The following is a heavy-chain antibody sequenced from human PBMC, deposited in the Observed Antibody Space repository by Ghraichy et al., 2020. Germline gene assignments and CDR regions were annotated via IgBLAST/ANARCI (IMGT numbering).Heavy chain of an antibody. CDR3: AKNGHGRFGLDIDY. CDR1: GFTFDDYA. Sequence: GGSLRLSCAASGFTFDDYAMHWVRQAPGKGLEWVSLISGDGGSTYYADSVKGRFTISRDNSKSSLYLQMNSLRTEDTALYYCAKNGHGRFGLDIDYWGQGTLVTVSS. D-gene: IGHD3-3*01. CDR2: ISGDGGST. V-gene: IGHV3-43*02. J-gene: IGHJ4*02.